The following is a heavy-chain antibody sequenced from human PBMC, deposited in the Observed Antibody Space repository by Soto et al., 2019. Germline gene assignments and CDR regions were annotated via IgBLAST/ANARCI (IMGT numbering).Heavy chain of an antibody. D-gene: IGHD1-26*01. CDR1: GFNFSSDW. V-gene: IGHV3-74*01. J-gene: IGHJ4*02. CDR3: ARGATSGSYFPN. Sequence: GGSMRLSCVASGFNFSSDWMHWVRPVPGKGLVWVSRINSDVSSTSYADSVKGRFTISRDNTKNTLYLQMNSLRAEDTAVYYCARGATSGSYFPNWGQGALVTVSS. CDR2: INSDVSST.